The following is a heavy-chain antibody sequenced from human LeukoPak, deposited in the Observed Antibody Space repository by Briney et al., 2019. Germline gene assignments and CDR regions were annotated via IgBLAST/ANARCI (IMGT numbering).Heavy chain of an antibody. J-gene: IGHJ4*02. D-gene: IGHD6-19*01. V-gene: IGHV4-59*01. CDR3: ARDRDPSYSSGYFTH. Sequence: SETLSLTCTVSGGSISGYYWSWIRQPPGKGLEWIGLIYYSGSTNYNPSLTSRVTMSVDTPKNQFSLQLGSVTAADTAVYYCARDRDPSYSSGYFTHWGQGILVTVSS. CDR1: GGSISGYY. CDR2: IYYSGST.